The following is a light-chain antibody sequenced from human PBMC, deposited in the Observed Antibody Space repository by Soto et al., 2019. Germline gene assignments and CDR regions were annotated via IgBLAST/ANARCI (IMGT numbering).Light chain of an antibody. Sequence: EIVMTQSPATLSVSPGERATLSCRASQNISSHLAWYQQKPGQAPRLLIYGASTRATTFPARFSASGSGTEFTLTISSLHSEDFALYHCQQYHDWPLTFGGGTKVEIK. CDR2: GAS. V-gene: IGKV3-15*01. CDR3: QQYHDWPLT. CDR1: QNISSH. J-gene: IGKJ4*01.